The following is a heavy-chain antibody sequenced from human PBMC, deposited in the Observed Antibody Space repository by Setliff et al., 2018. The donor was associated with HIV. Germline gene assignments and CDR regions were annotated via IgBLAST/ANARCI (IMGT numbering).Heavy chain of an antibody. J-gene: IGHJ4*02. CDR3: ARHPREEPERNYKFDS. V-gene: IGHV4-4*09. Sequence: SETLSLTCTVSGSSISGYYWSWIRQSPGKGLEWIGYIHTNRGTKTNLALKTRATVSLDTSKNQFFLRLTSVTANDTAIYYCARHPREEPERNYKFDSWGQGTLVAVSS. D-gene: IGHD1-7*01. CDR2: IHTNRGT. CDR1: GSSISGYY.